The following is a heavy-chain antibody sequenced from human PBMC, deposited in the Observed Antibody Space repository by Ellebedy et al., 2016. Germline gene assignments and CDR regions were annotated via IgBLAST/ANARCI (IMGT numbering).Heavy chain of an antibody. CDR3: ARGGAAMIVVVMTTGYFQH. CDR1: GFTFSSYA. J-gene: IGHJ1*01. D-gene: IGHD3-22*01. V-gene: IGHV3-30-3*01. CDR2: ISYDGINK. Sequence: GGSLRLSXSASGFTFSSYAMHWVRQAPGKGLEWVAVISYDGINKYYADSVKGRFTISRDNSKNTLYLQMSSLRVEDTAVYYCARGGAAMIVVVMTTGYFQHWGQGTLVTVSS.